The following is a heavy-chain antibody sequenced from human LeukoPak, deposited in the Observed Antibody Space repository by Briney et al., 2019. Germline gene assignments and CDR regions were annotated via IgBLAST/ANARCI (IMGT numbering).Heavy chain of an antibody. D-gene: IGHD1-26*01. CDR3: AKSKGGWELLSPSDY. CDR2: IRGSGGST. J-gene: IGHJ4*02. V-gene: IGHV3-23*01. Sequence: GGSLRLSCAASGFNFSIYAMSWVRQAPGKGLEWVSAIRGSGGSTYYADSVKGRFTISRDNSKNPLYPQINSLRAAGQAVYYCAKSKGGWELLSPSDYWGQGTLVTVSS. CDR1: GFNFSIYA.